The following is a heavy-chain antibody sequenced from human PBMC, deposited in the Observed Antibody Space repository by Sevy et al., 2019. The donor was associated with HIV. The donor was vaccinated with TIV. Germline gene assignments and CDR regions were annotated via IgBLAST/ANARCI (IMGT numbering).Heavy chain of an antibody. Sequence: SETLSLTCAVYGGSFSGYYWSWIRQPPGKGLEWIGENNHSGSTNYNPSLKSRVTISVDTSKNQFSLRLCSVTAADTAVYYCARHCSSTSCSHAFDIWGQGTMVTVSS. J-gene: IGHJ3*02. D-gene: IGHD2-2*01. CDR3: ARHCSSTSCSHAFDI. V-gene: IGHV4-34*01. CDR2: NNHSGST. CDR1: GGSFSGYY.